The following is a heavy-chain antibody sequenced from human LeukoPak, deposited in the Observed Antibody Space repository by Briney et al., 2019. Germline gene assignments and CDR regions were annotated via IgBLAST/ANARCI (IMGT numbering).Heavy chain of an antibody. J-gene: IGHJ6*03. Sequence: GGSLRLSCAASGFTFSSYAMSWVRQAPGKGLAWVSGISGSGGSTYYADSVKGRFTISRDNSKNTLYLQMNSLRAEDTALYYCATTLLRASTYMDVWGKGTTVTVSS. CDR1: GFTFSSYA. CDR3: ATTLLRASTYMDV. D-gene: IGHD1-1*01. V-gene: IGHV3-23*01. CDR2: ISGSGGST.